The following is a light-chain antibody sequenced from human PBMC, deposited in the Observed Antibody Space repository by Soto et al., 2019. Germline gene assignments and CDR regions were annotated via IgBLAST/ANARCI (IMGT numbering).Light chain of an antibody. V-gene: IGLV2-14*01. J-gene: IGLJ1*01. Sequence: QSVLTQPPSVSSSPGQSITISCTGTSSDVGGYNHVSWYQIHPGKAPKLIIYEVTSRPSGVSYRFSGSKSGNSASLTISGLQAEDEADYYCSSYASSSSYVFGGGTKVTVL. CDR1: SSDVGGYNH. CDR3: SSYASSSSYV. CDR2: EVT.